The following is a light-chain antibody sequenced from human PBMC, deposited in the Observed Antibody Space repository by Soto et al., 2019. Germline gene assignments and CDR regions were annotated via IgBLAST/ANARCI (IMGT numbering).Light chain of an antibody. V-gene: IGKV3-20*01. CDR1: QSVSSSY. CDR3: QQYGSSPFT. CDR2: GAS. J-gene: IGKJ4*01. Sequence: EIVLTQSPGTLSLSPGERATLSCRASQSVSSSYLAWYQQKPGQAPRLLIYGASSRAPGIPDRFSGSGSGTDVTLTISRLDPEDFAVYYWQQYGSSPFTCGGGTKVEIK.